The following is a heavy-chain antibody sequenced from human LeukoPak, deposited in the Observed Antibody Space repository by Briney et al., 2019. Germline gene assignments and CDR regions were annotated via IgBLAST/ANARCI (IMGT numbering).Heavy chain of an antibody. Sequence: PSETLSLTCAVYGGSFSGYYWSWIRQPPGKGLEWIGEINHRGSTNYNPSLKSRVTISVDTSKNQFSLKLSSVTTADTAVYYCARVARAAKGYDYWGQGTLVTVSS. CDR2: INHRGST. V-gene: IGHV4-34*01. J-gene: IGHJ4*02. D-gene: IGHD2-15*01. CDR1: GGSFSGYY. CDR3: ARVARAAKGYDY.